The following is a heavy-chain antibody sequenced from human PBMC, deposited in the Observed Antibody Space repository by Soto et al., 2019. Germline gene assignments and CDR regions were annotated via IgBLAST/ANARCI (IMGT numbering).Heavy chain of an antibody. D-gene: IGHD5-12*01. CDR2: IIPIFGTA. J-gene: IGHJ4*02. CDR3: ASPRDGYLEFAY. Sequence: ASVKVSCKASGYTFTSYGISWVRQAPGQGLEWMGGIIPIFGTANYAQKFQGRVTITADESTSTAYMELSSLRSEDTAVYYCASPRDGYLEFAYWGQGTLVTVSS. CDR1: GYTFTSYG. V-gene: IGHV1-69*13.